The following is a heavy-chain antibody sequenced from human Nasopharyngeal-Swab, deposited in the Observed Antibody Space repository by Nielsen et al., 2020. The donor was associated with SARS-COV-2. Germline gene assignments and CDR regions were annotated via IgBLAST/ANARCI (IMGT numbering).Heavy chain of an antibody. CDR1: GFTFSSYW. D-gene: IGHD6-13*01. CDR3: ARDGVLYYYGMDV. J-gene: IGHJ6*02. Sequence: GESLKISCAASGFTFSSYWMHWVRQAPRKGLVWVSRINSDGSSTSYADSVKGRFTISRDNAKNTLYLQMNSLRAEDTAVYYCARDGVLYYYGMDVWGQGTTVTVSS. CDR2: INSDGSST. V-gene: IGHV3-74*01.